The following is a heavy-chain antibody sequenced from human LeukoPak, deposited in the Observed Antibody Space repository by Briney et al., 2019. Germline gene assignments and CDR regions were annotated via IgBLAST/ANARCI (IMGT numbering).Heavy chain of an antibody. CDR3: ARIGAYSGSNY. Sequence: AASVKVSCKASGGTFSSYAISWVRQAPGQGLEWMGRIIPILGIANYAQKFQGRVTITADKSTSTAYMELSSLRSEDTAVYYCARIGAYSGSNYWGQGTLVTVSS. CDR1: GGTFSSYA. CDR2: IIPILGIA. D-gene: IGHD1-26*01. J-gene: IGHJ4*02. V-gene: IGHV1-69*04.